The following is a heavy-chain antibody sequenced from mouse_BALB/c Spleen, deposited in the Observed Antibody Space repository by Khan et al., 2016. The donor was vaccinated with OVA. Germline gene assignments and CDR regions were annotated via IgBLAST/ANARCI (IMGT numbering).Heavy chain of an antibody. CDR1: GFTFTDYY. CDR3: AKGGYYGNSLFDY. CDR2: IYPGSGNT. V-gene: IGHV1-84*02. J-gene: IGHJ2*01. D-gene: IGHD1-1*01. Sequence: QVQLQQSGPELVKPGASVKISCKASGFTFTDYYINWVKQKPGQGLEWIGWIYPGSGNTKYNEKFKGMATLTVDTSSSTAYMQLSSLTSEDTAGYCWAKGGYYGNSLFDYWGQGTPLTVSS.